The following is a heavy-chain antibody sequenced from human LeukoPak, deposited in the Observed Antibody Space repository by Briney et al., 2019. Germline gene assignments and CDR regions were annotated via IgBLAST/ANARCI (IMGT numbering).Heavy chain of an antibody. CDR2: TYYRSKWYN. D-gene: IGHD5-24*01. Sequence: SQTLSLTCAISEDSVSSNSAAWNWIRQSPSRGLEWLGRTYYRSKWYNDYAVSVKSRITINPDTSKNQFSLQLSSVTPEDTAVYYCARDQIEMATIIDYSYGMDVWGQGTTVTVSS. CDR1: EDSVSSNSAA. CDR3: ARDQIEMATIIDYSYGMDV. V-gene: IGHV6-1*01. J-gene: IGHJ6*02.